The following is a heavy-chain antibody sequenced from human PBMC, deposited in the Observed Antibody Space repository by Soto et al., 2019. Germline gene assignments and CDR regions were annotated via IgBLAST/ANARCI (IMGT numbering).Heavy chain of an antibody. V-gene: IGHV4-31*03. Sequence: ASETLSLTCTVSGGSISSGGYYWIWIRQHPGKGLEWIGYIYYSGSTYYNPSLKSRVTISVDTSKNQFSLKLSSVTAADTAVYYCARAGSGWHIFDYWGQGTLVTVSS. CDR2: IYYSGST. D-gene: IGHD6-19*01. J-gene: IGHJ4*02. CDR3: ARAGSGWHIFDY. CDR1: GGSISSGGYY.